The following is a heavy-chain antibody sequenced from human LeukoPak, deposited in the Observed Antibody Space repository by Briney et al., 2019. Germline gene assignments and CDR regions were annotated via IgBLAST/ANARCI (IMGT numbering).Heavy chain of an antibody. CDR2: IYYSGST. J-gene: IGHJ4*02. V-gene: IGHV4-59*01. CDR3: ARVRSVAGTTYYFDY. D-gene: IGHD6-19*01. Sequence: SETLSLTCTVSGGPISSYYWSWIRQPPGKGLEWIGYIYYSGSTNYNPSLKSRVTISVDTSKNQFSLKLSSVTAADTAVYYCARVRSVAGTTYYFDYWGQGTLVTVSS. CDR1: GGPISSYY.